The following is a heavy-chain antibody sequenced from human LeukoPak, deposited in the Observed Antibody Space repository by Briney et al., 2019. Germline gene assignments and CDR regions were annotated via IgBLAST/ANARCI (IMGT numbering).Heavy chain of an antibody. CDR1: GGSFSNYY. CDR3: ARVFQVSASRTTFYYAMDV. V-gene: IGHV4-4*07. J-gene: IGHJ6*02. CDR2: IYTSGST. Sequence: SETLSLTCAVSGGSFSNYYWSWIRQPAGKGLEWIGRIYTSGSTNYDPSLKTRVSMSVDTSKNQFSLKLTSVTAADTAVYYCARVFQVSASRTTFYYAMDVWGQGTTVTVSS. D-gene: IGHD1-14*01.